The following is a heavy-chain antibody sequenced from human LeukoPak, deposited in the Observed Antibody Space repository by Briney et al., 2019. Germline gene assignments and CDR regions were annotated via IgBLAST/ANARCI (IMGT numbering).Heavy chain of an antibody. CDR1: GGIFSSYA. D-gene: IGHD3-22*01. CDR3: ASHYYDSSGYYYGLDY. Sequence: EASLKCFCKAWGGIFSSYAISWVQKAPRQGLDLMQGIISIFGTANYAQKYQGRVTITADESTSTAYMELSSLRSEDTAVYYCASHYYDSSGYYYGLDYWGQGTLVTVSS. CDR2: IISIFGTA. J-gene: IGHJ4*02. V-gene: IGHV1-69*13.